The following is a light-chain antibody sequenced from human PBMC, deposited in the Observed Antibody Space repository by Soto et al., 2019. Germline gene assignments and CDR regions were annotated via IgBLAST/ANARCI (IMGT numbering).Light chain of an antibody. V-gene: IGLV2-14*01. J-gene: IGLJ3*02. CDR2: DVS. CDR1: SSDVGGYNY. CDR3: NSYTSSGTKV. Sequence: QSALTQPASVSGSPGQSITISCTGTSSDVGGYNYVSWYQQHPGKAPKLIIYDVSNRPSGVSNRFSGSKSGNTASLTISGLQAEDEADYYCNSYTSSGTKVFGGGTKVTVL.